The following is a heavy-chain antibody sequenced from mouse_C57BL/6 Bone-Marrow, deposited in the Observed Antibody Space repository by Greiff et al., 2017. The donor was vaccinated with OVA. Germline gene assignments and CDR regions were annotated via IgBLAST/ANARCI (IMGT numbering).Heavy chain of an antibody. CDR2: ISSGGSYT. V-gene: IGHV5-6*02. CDR3: ARHRERHYFDY. J-gene: IGHJ2*01. Sequence: EVKLEESGGDLVKPGGSLKLSCAASGFTFSSYGMSWVRQTPDKRLEWVATISSGGSYTYYPDSVKGRFTISRDNAKNTLYLQMSSLKSEDTAMYYCARHRERHYFDYWGQGTTLTVSS. CDR1: GFTFSSYG.